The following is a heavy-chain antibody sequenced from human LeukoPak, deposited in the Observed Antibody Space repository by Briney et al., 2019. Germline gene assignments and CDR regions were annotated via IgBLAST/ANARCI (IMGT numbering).Heavy chain of an antibody. CDR2: ISGSGGST. Sequence: GESLTLSCVASGFSFSDCAMSWIRQSPAKGLEWVSSISGSGGSTYYADSVKGRITISRDNSKNTLFLQVNRLRGEDMGRYYCVKGGQRYDFWRFDHWGQGTLVAVSS. D-gene: IGHD3-3*01. CDR3: VKGGQRYDFWRFDH. J-gene: IGHJ5*02. V-gene: IGHV3-23*01. CDR1: GFSFSDCA.